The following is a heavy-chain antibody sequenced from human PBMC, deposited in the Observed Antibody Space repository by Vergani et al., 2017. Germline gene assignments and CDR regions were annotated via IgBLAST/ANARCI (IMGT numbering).Heavy chain of an antibody. D-gene: IGHD3-3*01. V-gene: IGHV3-15*07. CDR2: IKSKTDGGTT. CDR1: GFTFSNAW. Sequence: EVQLVESGGGLVKPGGSLRLSCAASGFTFSNAWMNWVRPAPGKGLEWVGRIKSKTDGGTTNYAAPVKGRVTISRDDSKNTLYLQMNSLKTEDTAVYYCTTEVQQYYDFCSGYYIGGQGTLVTVSS. J-gene: IGHJ4*02. CDR3: TTEVQQYYDFCSGYYI.